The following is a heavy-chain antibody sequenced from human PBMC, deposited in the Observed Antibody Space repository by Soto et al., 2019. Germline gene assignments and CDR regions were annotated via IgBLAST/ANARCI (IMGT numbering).Heavy chain of an antibody. V-gene: IGHV4-61*01. CDR3: AREARSTAYLDY. Sequence: TSGTLFLTFAISGSSVSSGSYYWGWIRQQTGKGLEWIGYVYFTGASNYNPSLKSRLTMSRDTSKNQFSLKLNSVTAADTAVYFCAREARSTAYLDYWGQGIPVNVSS. CDR1: GSSVSSGSYY. D-gene: IGHD2-21*02. J-gene: IGHJ4*02. CDR2: VYFTGAS.